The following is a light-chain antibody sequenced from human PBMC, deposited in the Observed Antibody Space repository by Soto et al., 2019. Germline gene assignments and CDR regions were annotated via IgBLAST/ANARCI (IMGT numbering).Light chain of an antibody. J-gene: IGKJ5*01. V-gene: IGKV1-39*01. CDR2: AAS. CDR3: QQSDAIPIT. CDR1: QTISRN. Sequence: DIQMTQSPSSLSASVGDRVTIPCRAIQTISRNLNWYQQKPGKAPKLLIYAASTLQSGVPSRFSGSGSGTDFTLAISSLQPEDFATYYCQQSDAIPITFGQGTRLEIK.